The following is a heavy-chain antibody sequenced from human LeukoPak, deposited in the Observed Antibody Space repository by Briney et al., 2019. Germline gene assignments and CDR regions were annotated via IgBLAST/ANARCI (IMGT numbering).Heavy chain of an antibody. V-gene: IGHV3-48*04. J-gene: IGHJ5*02. CDR3: ATDGAGFDT. Sequence: GGSLRHSRAASGFTFTSFSMNWVRPAPGKGVEGVSFTSSSSSIIYYADSVKGRFTLSRDNAKKSLYLQMNSLRAEDTAVYYGATDGAGFDTWGQGVLVTVSS. CDR1: GFTFTSFS. CDR2: TSSSSSII.